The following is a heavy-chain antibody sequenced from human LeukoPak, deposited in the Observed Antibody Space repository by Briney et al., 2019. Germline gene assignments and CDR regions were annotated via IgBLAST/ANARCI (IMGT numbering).Heavy chain of an antibody. J-gene: IGHJ4*02. D-gene: IGHD5-18*01. CDR3: ASGGYSYGSDY. Sequence: GASVKVSCKASGYTFTSYYMHWVRQAPGQGLEWMGIINPSGGSTSYAQKFQGRVTMTRDTSTSTGYMELSSLRSEDTAVYYCASGGYSYGSDYWGQGTLVTVSS. CDR2: INPSGGST. V-gene: IGHV1-46*01. CDR1: GYTFTSYY.